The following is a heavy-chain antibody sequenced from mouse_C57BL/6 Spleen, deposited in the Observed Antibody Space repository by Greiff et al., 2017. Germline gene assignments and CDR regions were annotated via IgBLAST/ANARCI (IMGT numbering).Heavy chain of an antibody. CDR2: IYPGNSDT. Sequence: DVKLQESGTVLARPGASVKMSCKTSGYTFTSYWMHWVKQRPGQGLEWIGAIYPGNSDTSYNQKFKGKAKLTAVTSASTAYMELSSLTNEDSAVYYCTSYYSNYGWFAYWGQGTLVTVSA. CDR1: GYTFTSYW. J-gene: IGHJ3*01. D-gene: IGHD2-5*01. V-gene: IGHV1-5*01. CDR3: TSYYSNYGWFAY.